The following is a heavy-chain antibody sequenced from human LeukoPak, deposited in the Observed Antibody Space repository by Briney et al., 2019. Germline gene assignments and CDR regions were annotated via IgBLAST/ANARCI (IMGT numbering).Heavy chain of an antibody. Sequence: PSQTLSLTCAVSGGSISSGAYSWSWIRQPPGKGLEWIGYIHYSGSTNYNPSLKSRVTMSVDTSKNQLSLKLTSMTAADTAVYYCARELGATVVNYGMDVWGQGTTVTVSS. CDR2: IHYSGST. CDR1: GGSISSGAYS. CDR3: ARELGATVVNYGMDV. V-gene: IGHV4-61*08. J-gene: IGHJ6*02. D-gene: IGHD4-23*01.